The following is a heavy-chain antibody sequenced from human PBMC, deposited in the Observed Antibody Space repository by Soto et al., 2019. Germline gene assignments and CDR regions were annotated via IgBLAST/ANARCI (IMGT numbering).Heavy chain of an antibody. J-gene: IGHJ5*02. D-gene: IGHD3-10*01. V-gene: IGHV3-20*01. CDR1: GFTFDDYG. CDR3: AREYGSGSSPPWFDP. Sequence: PGGSLRLSCAASGFTFDDYGMSWVRQAPGKGLEWVSGINRNGDKTGYADSVKGRFTISRDNAKNSLYLQMNSLRAEDTALYHCAREYGSGSSPPWFDPWGQGTLVTVSS. CDR2: INRNGDKT.